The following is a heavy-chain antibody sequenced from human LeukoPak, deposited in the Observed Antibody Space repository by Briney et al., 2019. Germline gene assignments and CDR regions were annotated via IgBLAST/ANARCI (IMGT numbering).Heavy chain of an antibody. D-gene: IGHD4-23*01. Sequence: GASVKVSCKASGYTFTDHDMHWVRQAPGQGLEWMGWINPNSGGTNYAQKFHDRVTMTKDTSTSTVYMELTNLRSDDTAVYYCARPRGNSVWDLEYWGQGSLVTVSS. CDR2: INPNSGGT. CDR3: ARPRGNSVWDLEY. J-gene: IGHJ4*02. CDR1: GYTFTDHD. V-gene: IGHV1-2*02.